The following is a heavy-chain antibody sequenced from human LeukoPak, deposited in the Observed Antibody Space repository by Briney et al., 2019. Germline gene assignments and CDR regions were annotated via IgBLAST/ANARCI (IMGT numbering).Heavy chain of an antibody. CDR3: ARPYYYDSRIDP. J-gene: IGHJ5*02. D-gene: IGHD3-22*01. CDR1: GGSISSGDYY. Sequence: SQTLSLTCTVSGGSISSGDYYWSWIRQPPGKGLEWVAYMYYSGSTYYNPSLKSRVTMSADTSKNQLSLKLSSVTAADTAAYYCARPYYYDSRIDPWGQGILVTVSS. CDR2: MYYSGST. V-gene: IGHV4-30-4*01.